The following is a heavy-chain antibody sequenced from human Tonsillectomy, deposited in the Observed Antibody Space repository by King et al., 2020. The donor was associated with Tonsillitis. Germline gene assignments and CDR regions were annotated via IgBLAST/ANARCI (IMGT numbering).Heavy chain of an antibody. CDR2: ISAYNGNT. Sequence: VQLVESGAEMKKPGASVKVSCKASVYTFITFGISWVRQAPGQGLDWMGWISAYNGNTNYAQKFQGRVTMTTDTSTSTAYMELRSLRSDDTAVYYCARGVATVIPYYMDVWGKGTAVTVSS. CDR3: ARGVATVIPYYMDV. D-gene: IGHD5-12*01. CDR1: VYTFITFG. V-gene: IGHV1-18*01. J-gene: IGHJ6*03.